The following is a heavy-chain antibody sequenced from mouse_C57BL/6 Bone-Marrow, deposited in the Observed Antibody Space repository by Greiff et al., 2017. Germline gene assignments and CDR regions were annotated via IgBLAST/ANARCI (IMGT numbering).Heavy chain of an antibody. CDR2: IDPETGGT. V-gene: IGHV1-15*01. CDR3: TRDEGEDAMHY. J-gene: IGHJ4*01. Sequence: VQLQQSGAELVRPGASVTLSCKASGYTFTDYEMHWVKQTPVHGLEWIGAIDPETGGTAYNQKFKGKAILTADKSSSTAYMERRSLTSEDSAVYYCTRDEGEDAMHYGGQGTSVTVSS. CDR1: GYTFTDYE.